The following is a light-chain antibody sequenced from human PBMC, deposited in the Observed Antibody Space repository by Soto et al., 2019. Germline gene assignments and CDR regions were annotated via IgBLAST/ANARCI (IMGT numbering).Light chain of an antibody. J-gene: IGKJ5*01. CDR2: AAS. CDR3: KKSNSTPTP. V-gene: IGKV1-39*01. Sequence: DIQMTQSPSSLSASVGDRVTITCRASQSISSYLNWYQQKPGKAPKLLIYAASSLQSGVPSRFSGSGSGTDLTLPISSLHPKDLATYNCKKSNSTPTPSGQGTRLEIK. CDR1: QSISSY.